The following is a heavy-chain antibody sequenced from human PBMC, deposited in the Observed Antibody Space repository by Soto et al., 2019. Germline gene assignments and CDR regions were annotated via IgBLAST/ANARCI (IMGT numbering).Heavy chain of an antibody. Sequence: SETLSLTCTVSGGSISSGDYYWSWIRQPPGKGLEWIGYIYYSGSTYYNPSLKSRVTISVDTSKNQFSLKLSSVTAADTAVYYCAREGGYEPYSSASGNWFDPWGQGTLVTVSS. J-gene: IGHJ5*02. CDR2: IYYSGST. CDR1: GGSISSGDYY. V-gene: IGHV4-30-4*01. CDR3: AREGGYEPYSSASGNWFDP. D-gene: IGHD6-19*01.